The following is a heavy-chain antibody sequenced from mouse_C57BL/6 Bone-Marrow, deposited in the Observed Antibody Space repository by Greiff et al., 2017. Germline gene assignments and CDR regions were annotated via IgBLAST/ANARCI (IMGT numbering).Heavy chain of an antibody. D-gene: IGHD1-1*01. CDR3: ARREITTDLDY. J-gene: IGHJ2*01. V-gene: IGHV1-42*01. CDR1: GYSFTGYY. CDR2: INPSTGGT. Sequence: VQLQQSGPELVKPGASVKISCKASGYSFTGYYMNWVKQSPEKSLEWIGEINPSTGGTTYNQKFKAKATLTVDKSSSTAYMQLKSLTSEDSAVSYCARREITTDLDYWGQGTTLTVSS.